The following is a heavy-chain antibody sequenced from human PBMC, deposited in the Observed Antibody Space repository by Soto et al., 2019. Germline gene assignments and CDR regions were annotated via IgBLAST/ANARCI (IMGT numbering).Heavy chain of an antibody. Sequence: QITLKESGPTLVKPTQTLTLTCTFPGFSLSTSGVGVGWIRQPPGKALEWLALIYWDDDKRYSPSLQSRLTITKDPSKNQVVLTMTNMDPVDTATYYCAHRPPYGSGRYVWGSCGQGTLVTVS. J-gene: IGHJ5*02. CDR2: IYWDDDK. CDR1: GFSLSTSGVG. V-gene: IGHV2-5*02. D-gene: IGHD3-10*01. CDR3: AHRPPYGSGRYVWGS.